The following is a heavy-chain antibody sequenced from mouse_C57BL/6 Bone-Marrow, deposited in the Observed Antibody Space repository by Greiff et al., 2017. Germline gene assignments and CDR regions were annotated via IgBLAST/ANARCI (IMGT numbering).Heavy chain of an antibody. J-gene: IGHJ4*01. CDR3: ARPTMITTGYYYAMDY. CDR1: GYTFTSYG. CDR2: IYPRSGTT. V-gene: IGHV1-81*01. Sequence: QVQLKQSGAELARPGASVKLSCKASGYTFTSYGISWVKQRTGQGLEWIGEIYPRSGTTYYNEKFKGKATLTADKSSSTAYMELRSLTSEDSAVYFCARPTMITTGYYYAMDYWGQGTSVTVSS. D-gene: IGHD2-4*01.